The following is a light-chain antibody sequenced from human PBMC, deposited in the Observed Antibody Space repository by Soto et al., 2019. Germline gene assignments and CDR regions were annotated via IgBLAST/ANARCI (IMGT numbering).Light chain of an antibody. Sequence: QSVLTQPASVSGSPGQSITISCTGSSSDIGGFNYVSWYQQHPGEAPKLVIYEVSIRPSGVSNRFSGSKSGNTASLTISGLQAEDEADYYCSSYTTSTTLVFGGGTKLTVL. V-gene: IGLV2-14*01. J-gene: IGLJ2*01. CDR2: EVS. CDR1: SSDIGGFNY. CDR3: SSYTTSTTLV.